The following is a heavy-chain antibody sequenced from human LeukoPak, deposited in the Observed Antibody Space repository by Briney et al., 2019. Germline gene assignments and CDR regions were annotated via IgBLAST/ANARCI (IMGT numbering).Heavy chain of an antibody. D-gene: IGHD2-2*01. CDR3: ARVRGYCSSTSCKYYYGMDV. J-gene: IGHJ6*02. V-gene: IGHV4-59*08. Sequence: SETLSLTCTVSGGSISSYYWSWIRQPPGKGLEWIGYIYYSGSTNYNPSLKSRVTISVDTSKNQFSLKLSSVTAADTAVYYCARVRGYCSSTSCKYYYGMDVWGQGTTVTVSS. CDR1: GGSISSYY. CDR2: IYYSGST.